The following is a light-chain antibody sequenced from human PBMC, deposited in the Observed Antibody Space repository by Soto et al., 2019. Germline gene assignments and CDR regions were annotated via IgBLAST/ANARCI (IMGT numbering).Light chain of an antibody. CDR2: EVT. CDR1: SSDIGTYNL. J-gene: IGLJ3*02. V-gene: IGLV2-23*02. Sequence: QPASVSGSPGQSITISCTGTSSDIGTYNLVSWYQQHPGKAPKLMIYEVTKRPSGVSNRFSASKSDNTASLTISGLQAEDEADYYCCSYAGSTTWVFGGGTKLTVL. CDR3: CSYAGSTTWV.